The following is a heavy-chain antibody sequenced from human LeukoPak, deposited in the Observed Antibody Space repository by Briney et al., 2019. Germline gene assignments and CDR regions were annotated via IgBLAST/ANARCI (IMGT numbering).Heavy chain of an antibody. Sequence: ASVKVSCKASGYTFSSYDINWVRQATGRGLEWMGWMNPNSGNTGYAQKFQGRVTITRNTSISTAYMELSSLRSEDTAVYYCAKDKGWMATIGNYFDYWGQGTLVTVSS. V-gene: IGHV1-8*03. D-gene: IGHD5-24*01. CDR3: AKDKGWMATIGNYFDY. J-gene: IGHJ4*02. CDR2: MNPNSGNT. CDR1: GYTFSSYD.